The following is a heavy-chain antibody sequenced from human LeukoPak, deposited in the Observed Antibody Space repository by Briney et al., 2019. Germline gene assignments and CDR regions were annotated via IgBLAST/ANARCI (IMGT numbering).Heavy chain of an antibody. Sequence: GGSLRLSCAASGFTFSSYWMHWVRQAPGKGLVWVSRINTDGSSTSYADSVKGRFTISRDNAKNTLYLQMNSLRAEDTAVYYCARTEYSSSYFDYWGQGTLVTVSS. D-gene: IGHD6-6*01. V-gene: IGHV3-74*01. CDR3: ARTEYSSSYFDY. J-gene: IGHJ4*02. CDR2: INTDGSST. CDR1: GFTFSSYW.